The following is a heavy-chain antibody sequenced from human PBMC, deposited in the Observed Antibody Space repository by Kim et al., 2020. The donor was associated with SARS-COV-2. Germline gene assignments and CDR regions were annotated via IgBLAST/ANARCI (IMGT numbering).Heavy chain of an antibody. CDR1: GFTFSIYG. Sequence: GGSLRLSCAASGFTFSIYGMHWVRQAPGKGLEWVAVISNDGSNKYYTDSVKGRFTISRDNTKNTLYLQMNSLRAEDTAVYYCAKDVYGSGSGVDVWGQGTGVTVSS. CDR2: ISNDGSNK. D-gene: IGHD3-10*01. V-gene: IGHV3-30*18. J-gene: IGHJ6*02. CDR3: AKDVYGSGSGVDV.